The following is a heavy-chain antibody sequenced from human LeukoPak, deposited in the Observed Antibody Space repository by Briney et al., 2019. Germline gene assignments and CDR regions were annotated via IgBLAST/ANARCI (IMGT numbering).Heavy chain of an antibody. J-gene: IGHJ4*02. CDR1: GDTFTSYG. CDR2: ISTYNGNT. Sequence: GASVKVSCKASGDTFTSYGLNWVRQAPGQGPEWMGWISTYNGNTNYAQKLQGRVTMTTDTSTSTAYMELRSLGSDDTAVYYCARFVESGSGSYYADYWGQGTLVTVSS. V-gene: IGHV1-18*01. CDR3: ARFVESGSGSYYADY. D-gene: IGHD3-10*01.